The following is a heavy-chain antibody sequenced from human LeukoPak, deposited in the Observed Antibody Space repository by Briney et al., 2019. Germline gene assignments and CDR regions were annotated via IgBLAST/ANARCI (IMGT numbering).Heavy chain of an antibody. CDR1: GFTFSSYA. CDR3: AREPTAKGYFDY. D-gene: IGHD4-11*01. J-gene: IGHJ4*02. V-gene: IGHV3-23*01. CDR2: ISGSGGRT. Sequence: GGSLRLSCAASGFTFSSYAMSWVRQAPGKGLEWVSAISGSGGRTYYADSVKGRFTISRDNSKNTLFLQMNSLRAEDTAVYYCAREPTAKGYFDYWGRGTLVTVSS.